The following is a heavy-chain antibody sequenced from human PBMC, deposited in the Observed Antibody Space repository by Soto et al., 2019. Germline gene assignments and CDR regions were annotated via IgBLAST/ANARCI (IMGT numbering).Heavy chain of an antibody. Sequence: VQLMESGGGLVYPGASLRLSCETSGFSFRDHSMNWVRQAPGKGLQWVSYISSTGDDIHYADSVKGRFTLSRDNAKNALFLQMNSLRDVDSAIYYCARLPKGSVVTGWGQGTLVTVSS. CDR2: ISSTGDDI. D-gene: IGHD2-21*02. CDR3: ARLPKGSVVTG. CDR1: GFSFRDHS. V-gene: IGHV3-48*02. J-gene: IGHJ4*02.